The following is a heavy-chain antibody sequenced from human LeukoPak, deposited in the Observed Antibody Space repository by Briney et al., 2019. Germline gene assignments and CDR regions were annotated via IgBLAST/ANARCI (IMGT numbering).Heavy chain of an antibody. CDR1: EYTFTGYY. J-gene: IGHJ6*02. V-gene: IGHV1-2*02. D-gene: IGHD3-10*01. CDR2: INPNSGGT. Sequence: ASVKVSCKASEYTFTGYYMHWVRQAPGQGLEWMGWINPNSGGTNHAQKFQGRVTMTRDTSISTAYMELSRLRSDDTAVYYCARVRLWFGPYYYYGMDVWGQGTTVTVSS. CDR3: ARVRLWFGPYYYYGMDV.